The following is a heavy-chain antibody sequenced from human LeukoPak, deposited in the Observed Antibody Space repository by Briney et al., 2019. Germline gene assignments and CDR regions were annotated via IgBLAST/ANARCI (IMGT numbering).Heavy chain of an antibody. CDR2: IFPGDSDT. CDR1: GYRFTTYW. D-gene: IGHD1/OR15-1a*01. J-gene: IGHJ4*02. CDR3: ATSESQTKFDF. Sequence: GESLKISCKGSGYRFTTYWLGWVRQMPGKGLEWMGIIFPGDSDTIYNPSFQDQVTISADKSINTAYLQWSSLKASDSAMYYCATSESQTKFDFWGQGTLVAVSS. V-gene: IGHV5-51*01.